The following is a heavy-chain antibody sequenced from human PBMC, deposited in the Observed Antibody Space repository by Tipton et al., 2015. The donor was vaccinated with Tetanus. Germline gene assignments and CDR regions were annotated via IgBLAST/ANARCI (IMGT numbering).Heavy chain of an antibody. Sequence: GSLRLSCAASGFTFSSYAMTWVRQAPGKGLEWVSTISGSGGSTYYADSVKGRFTISRDNSKNTLYLQMNSLRAEDTAVYYCARGVWSGSYTGTIDYWGQGTLVTVSS. CDR3: ARGVWSGSYTGTIDY. V-gene: IGHV3-23*01. D-gene: IGHD3-3*01. J-gene: IGHJ4*02. CDR2: ISGSGGST. CDR1: GFTFSSYA.